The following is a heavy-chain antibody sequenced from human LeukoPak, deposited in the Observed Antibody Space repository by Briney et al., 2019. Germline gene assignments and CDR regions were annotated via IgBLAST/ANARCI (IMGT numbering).Heavy chain of an antibody. CDR2: IYTTGST. V-gene: IGHV4-61*02. CDR3: ARVGRGPTYGLSG. Sequence: SETLSLTCTVSGGSISSSDTYYWSWIRQPAGRRLEWIGRIYTTGSTYSNPSLKSRVTISVDTSRNQFSLRLSSVTAADTAVYYCARVGRGPTYGLSGWGQGTLVTVSS. D-gene: IGHD1-1*01. J-gene: IGHJ4*02. CDR1: GGSISSSDTYY.